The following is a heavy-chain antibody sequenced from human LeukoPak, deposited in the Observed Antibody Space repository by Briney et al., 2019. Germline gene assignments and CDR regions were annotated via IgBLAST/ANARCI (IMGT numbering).Heavy chain of an antibody. Sequence: SVKVSCKASGGTFSSYAISWVRQAPGQGLEWMGGIIPIFGTANYAQKFQGRVTITADESTSTAYMELSSLRSEDTAVYYCAREGQTTVTTDYYYYMDVWGKGTTVTVSS. V-gene: IGHV1-69*13. CDR2: IIPIFGTA. D-gene: IGHD4-17*01. CDR1: GGTFSSYA. CDR3: AREGQTTVTTDYYYYMDV. J-gene: IGHJ6*03.